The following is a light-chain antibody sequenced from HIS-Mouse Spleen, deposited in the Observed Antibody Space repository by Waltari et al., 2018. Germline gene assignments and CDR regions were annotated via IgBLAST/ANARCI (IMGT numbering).Light chain of an antibody. CDR2: EDS. Sequence: SYELTQPPSVSVSPGQTARITCPGDELPKKYAYWYQQKSGQAPVLVIYEDSKRPSGIPERFSGSRSGTMATLTISGAQVEDEADYYCYSTDSSGNHRVFGGGTKLTVL. V-gene: IGLV3-10*01. J-gene: IGLJ2*01. CDR3: YSTDSSGNHRV. CDR1: ELPKKY.